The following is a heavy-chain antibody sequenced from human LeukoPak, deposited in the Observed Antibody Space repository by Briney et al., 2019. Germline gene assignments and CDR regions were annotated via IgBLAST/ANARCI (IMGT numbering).Heavy chain of an antibody. J-gene: IGHJ4*02. CDR3: ARHQGSYGSFDS. V-gene: IGHV4-61*01. CDR1: GGSVSSGSYY. CDR2: IFYSGST. D-gene: IGHD5-18*01. Sequence: SETLSLTCTVSGGSVSSGSYYWSWIRQPPGKGLEWIGYIFYSGSTDYNPSLKSRVTISVDTSKNQFSLELSSVTAADTAVYYCARHQGSYGSFDSWGQGTLVTVSS.